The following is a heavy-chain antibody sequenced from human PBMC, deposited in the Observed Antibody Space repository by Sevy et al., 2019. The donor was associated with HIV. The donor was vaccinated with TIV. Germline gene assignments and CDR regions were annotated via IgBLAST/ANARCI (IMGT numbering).Heavy chain of an antibody. J-gene: IGHJ3*02. Sequence: SETLSLTCTVSGGSISSYYWSWIRQPAGKGLEWIGRIYNSGSTNYNPSLKSRVTMSVDTSKNQFSLKLSSVTAADTAVYYCARDYSSSWYIQGNAFDIWGQGTMVTVSS. D-gene: IGHD6-13*01. CDR3: ARDYSSSWYIQGNAFDI. CDR1: GGSISSYY. V-gene: IGHV4-4*07. CDR2: IYNSGST.